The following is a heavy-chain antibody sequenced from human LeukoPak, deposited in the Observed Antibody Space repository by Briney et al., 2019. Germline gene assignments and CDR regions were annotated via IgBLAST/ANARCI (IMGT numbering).Heavy chain of an antibody. J-gene: IGHJ5*02. CDR2: IKQDGSEK. CDR3: ARRGLSFGVVTSYNWFDP. CDR1: GFTVSSNY. Sequence: PGGSLRLSCAASGFTVSSNYMNWVRQAPGKGLEWVANIKQDGSEKYYVDSVKGRFTISRDNAKNSLYLQMNSLRAEDTAVYFCARRGLSFGVVTSYNWFDPWGQGSLVTVSS. V-gene: IGHV3-7*03. D-gene: IGHD3-3*01.